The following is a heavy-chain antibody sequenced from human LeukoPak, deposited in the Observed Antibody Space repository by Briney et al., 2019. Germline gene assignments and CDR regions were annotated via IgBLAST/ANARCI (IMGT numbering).Heavy chain of an antibody. Sequence: SQTLSLTCTVSGGSISSGSHYWTWIRQPAGKGLEYIGRVYSSGSTDSNPSLRSRLTMSVDTSMNQFSLKLSSVTAADTAVYYCARHRGMVRGLFDAFDIWGQGTMVTVSS. D-gene: IGHD3-10*01. CDR2: VYSSGST. V-gene: IGHV4-61*02. CDR3: ARHRGMVRGLFDAFDI. J-gene: IGHJ3*02. CDR1: GGSISSGSHY.